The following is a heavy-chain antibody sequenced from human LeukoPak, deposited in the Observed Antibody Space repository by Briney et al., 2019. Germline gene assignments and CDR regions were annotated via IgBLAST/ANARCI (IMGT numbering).Heavy chain of an antibody. V-gene: IGHV4-39*07. CDR3: HGHSSGWDGF. D-gene: IGHD6-19*01. CDR1: GGSISNSSFY. CDR2: IYYSGST. J-gene: IGHJ4*02. Sequence: SETLSLTCTVSGGSISNSSFYWGWIRQPPGKGLEWIGTIYYSGSTYYNPSLKSRVTISVDTSENQFSLKLSSVTAADTAVYYCHGHSSGWDGFWGQGTLVTVSP.